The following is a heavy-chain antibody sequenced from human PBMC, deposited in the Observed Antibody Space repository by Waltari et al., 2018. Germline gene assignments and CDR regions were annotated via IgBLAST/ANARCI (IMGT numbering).Heavy chain of an antibody. CDR1: GGTFSSYA. Sequence: QVQLVQSGAEVKKPGSSVKVSCKASGGTFSSYAISWVRQAPGQGLEWMGRIIPSFGTANYAQKFQGRVTITADKSTSTAYMELSSLRSEDTAVYYCASQYCSGGSCYRSFDPWGQGTLVTVSS. J-gene: IGHJ5*02. D-gene: IGHD2-15*01. CDR3: ASQYCSGGSCYRSFDP. CDR2: IIPSFGTA. V-gene: IGHV1-69*08.